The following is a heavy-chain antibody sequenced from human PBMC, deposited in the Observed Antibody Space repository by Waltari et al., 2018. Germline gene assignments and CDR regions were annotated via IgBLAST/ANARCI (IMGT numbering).Heavy chain of an antibody. CDR2: ISYDGSNK. J-gene: IGHJ4*02. V-gene: IGHV3-30-3*01. Sequence: QVQLVESGGGVVQPGRSLRLSCAASGFTFSSYAMHWVRHAPGKGLEWVAVISYDGSNKYYADSVKGRFTISRDNSKNTLYLQMNSLRAEDTAVYYCARVNYYGSGSYPDYWGQGTLVTVSS. CDR1: GFTFSSYA. D-gene: IGHD3-10*01. CDR3: ARVNYYGSGSYPDY.